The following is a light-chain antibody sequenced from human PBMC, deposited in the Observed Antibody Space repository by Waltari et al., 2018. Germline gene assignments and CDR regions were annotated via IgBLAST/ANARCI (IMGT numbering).Light chain of an antibody. CDR3: QTWGTGTQVV. CDR2: LNSDGSH. CDR1: SGHSNYA. V-gene: IGLV4-69*02. Sequence: QLVLTQSPSASASLGASVKLTCTLSSGHSNYAIAWHQRQPEKGPQYLMKLNSDGSHSQGDGLPDRCSGSSSGAERYLTVSSLQSEDEADYYCQTWGTGTQVVFGGGTKLTVL. J-gene: IGLJ2*01.